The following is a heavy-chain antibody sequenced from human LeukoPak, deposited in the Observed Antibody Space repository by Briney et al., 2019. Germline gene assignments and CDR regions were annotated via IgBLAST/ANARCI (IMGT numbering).Heavy chain of an antibody. J-gene: IGHJ6*03. V-gene: IGHV1-69*13. Sequence: SVKVSCKASGGTFSSYAISWVRQAPGQGLEWMGGIIPIFGTANYAQKFQGRVTITADESTSTAYMELSRLRSEDTAVYYCARDHGSGYYYMDVWGKGTTVTVSS. CDR3: ARDHGSGYYYMDV. CDR1: GGTFSSYA. D-gene: IGHD3-10*01. CDR2: IIPIFGTA.